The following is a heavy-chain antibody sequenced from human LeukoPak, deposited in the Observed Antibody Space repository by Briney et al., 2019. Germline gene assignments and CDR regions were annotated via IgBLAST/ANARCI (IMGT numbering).Heavy chain of an antibody. CDR3: AREGIVASFRLGYIDY. J-gene: IGHJ4*02. CDR1: GFTVSSNY. D-gene: IGHD5-12*01. CDR2: IYSGGST. V-gene: IGHV3-66*01. Sequence: GGSLRLSCAASGFTVSSNYMSWVRQAPGKGLEWVSVIYSGGSTYYADSVKGRFTISRDNSKNTLYHQMNSLRAEDTAVYYCAREGIVASFRLGYIDYWGQGTLVTVSS.